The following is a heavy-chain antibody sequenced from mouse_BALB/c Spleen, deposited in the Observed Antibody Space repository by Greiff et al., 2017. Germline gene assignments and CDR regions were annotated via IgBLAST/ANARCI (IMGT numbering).Heavy chain of an antibody. V-gene: IGHV6-6*02. J-gene: IGHJ4*01. Sequence: EVKLEESGGGLVQPGGSMKLSCVASGFTFSNYWMNWVRQSPEKGLEWVAEIRLKSNNYATHYAESVKGRFTISRDDSKSSVYLQMNNLRAEDTGIYYCRSYDGYYWAMDYWGQGTSVTVSS. CDR1: GFTFSNYW. CDR3: RSYDGYYWAMDY. CDR2: IRLKSNNYAT. D-gene: IGHD2-3*01.